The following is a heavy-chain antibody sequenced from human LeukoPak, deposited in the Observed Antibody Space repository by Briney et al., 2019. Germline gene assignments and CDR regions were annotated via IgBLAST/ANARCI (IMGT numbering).Heavy chain of an antibody. Sequence: ASVTVSFKASGYTFTGYYMHWVRQAPGQGLEWMGWINPNSGGTNYAQKFQGRVTMTRDTSISTAYMELSSLRSEDTAVYYCAGGTTNTKGAFDMWGQGTMVTVSS. D-gene: IGHD2-8*01. CDR2: INPNSGGT. CDR1: GYTFTGYY. CDR3: AGGTTNTKGAFDM. J-gene: IGHJ3*02. V-gene: IGHV1-2*02.